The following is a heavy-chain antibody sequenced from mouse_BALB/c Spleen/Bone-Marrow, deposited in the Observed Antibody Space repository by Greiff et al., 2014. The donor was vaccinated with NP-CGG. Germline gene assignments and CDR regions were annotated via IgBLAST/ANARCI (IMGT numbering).Heavy chain of an antibody. D-gene: IGHD1-1*01. CDR3: TRYGSRGY. CDR2: IDPETDNT. V-gene: IGHV1-15*01. J-gene: IGHJ3*02. Sequence: VKLMESGAELVRPGASVTLSCKASGNTFTDYEMHWVKQTPVHGLEWIGSIDPETDNTVFNQKFKAKATLTADRSSNTASMDLRSLTSEDSAVYYCTRYGSRGYWGQGTLVTVS. CDR1: GNTFTDYE.